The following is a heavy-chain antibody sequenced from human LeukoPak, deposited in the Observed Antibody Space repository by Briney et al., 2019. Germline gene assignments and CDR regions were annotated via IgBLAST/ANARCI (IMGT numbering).Heavy chain of an antibody. CDR1: GFTFSSYA. Sequence: GGSLRLSCAASGFTFSSYAMHWVRQAPGKGLEWVAVISYDGSNKYYADSVKGRFTISRDNSKNTLYLQMNSLRAEDTAVYYCATPHPTQQLADYDYYYYYGMDVWGQGTTVTVSS. J-gene: IGHJ6*02. CDR3: ATPHPTQQLADYDYYYYYGMDV. D-gene: IGHD6-13*01. CDR2: ISYDGSNK. V-gene: IGHV3-30-3*01.